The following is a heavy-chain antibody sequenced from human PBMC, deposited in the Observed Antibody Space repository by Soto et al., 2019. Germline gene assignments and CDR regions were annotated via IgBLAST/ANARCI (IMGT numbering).Heavy chain of an antibody. Sequence: SETLSLTCSVSGDSISGYSWSWIRQPPGKGLEWIGYLSYSESTTSTPSLKSRVTISVDTSKNQFSLELSSVTAADTAVYFCARDGGTYLNRYFDSWGQGARVTAPQ. V-gene: IGHV4-59*01. D-gene: IGHD3-3*01. CDR1: GDSISGYS. J-gene: IGHJ4*02. CDR3: ARDGGTYLNRYFDS. CDR2: LSYSEST.